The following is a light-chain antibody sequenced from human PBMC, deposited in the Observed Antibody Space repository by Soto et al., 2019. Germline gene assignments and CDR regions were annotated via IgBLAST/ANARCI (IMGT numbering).Light chain of an antibody. CDR1: QSVSSN. CDR3: QLYNNWPPWT. V-gene: IGKV3-15*01. CDR2: GAS. Sequence: EIVVTQSPATLSVSPGERATLSCRASQSVSSNVAWYQQKPGQAPRLLIYGASTRATGIPARFSGSGSGTEFTLTISSLQSEDFAVYYCQLYNNWPPWTFGQGTKVDIK. J-gene: IGKJ1*01.